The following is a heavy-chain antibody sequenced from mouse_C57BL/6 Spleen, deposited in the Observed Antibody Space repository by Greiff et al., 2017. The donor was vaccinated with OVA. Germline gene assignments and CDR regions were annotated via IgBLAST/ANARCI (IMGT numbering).Heavy chain of an antibody. CDR3: ARHAYGSSSWFAY. Sequence: EVKLVESGGGLVKPGGSLKLSCAASGFTFSSYTMSWVRQTPEKRLEWVATISGGGGNTYYPDSVKGRFTISRDNAKNTLYLQMSSLRSEDTALYYCARHAYGSSSWFAYWGQGTLVTVSA. CDR2: ISGGGGNT. J-gene: IGHJ3*01. D-gene: IGHD1-1*01. CDR1: GFTFSSYT. V-gene: IGHV5-9*01.